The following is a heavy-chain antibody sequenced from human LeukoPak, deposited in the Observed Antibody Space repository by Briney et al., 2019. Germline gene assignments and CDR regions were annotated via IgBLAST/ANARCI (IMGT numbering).Heavy chain of an antibody. J-gene: IGHJ4*02. V-gene: IGHV1-69*05. CDR3: ARSPAVRFLGWWYFDY. D-gene: IGHD3-3*01. CDR2: IIPIFGTA. Sequence: SVKVSCRASGGTFSSYAISWVRQAPGQGLEWMGGIIPIFGTANYAQKFQGRVTVTTDESTSTAYMELCSLRSEDTAVYYCARSPAVRFLGWWYFDYWGQGTLVTVSS. CDR1: GGTFSSYA.